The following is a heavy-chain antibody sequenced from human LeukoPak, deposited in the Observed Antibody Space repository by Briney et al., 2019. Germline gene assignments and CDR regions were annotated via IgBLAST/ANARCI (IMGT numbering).Heavy chain of an antibody. J-gene: IGHJ4*02. CDR1: GGSISSYY. D-gene: IGHD3-10*01. Sequence: SETLSLTCTVSGGSISSYYWSWIPQPPGKGLEWIGYIYSSGSTNYNPSLKSRLTISVDASKNQFSLKLTSVTAADTAVYYCARAYYYGSGSYGLDYWGQGTLVTVSS. V-gene: IGHV4-59*01. CDR2: IYSSGST. CDR3: ARAYYYGSGSYGLDY.